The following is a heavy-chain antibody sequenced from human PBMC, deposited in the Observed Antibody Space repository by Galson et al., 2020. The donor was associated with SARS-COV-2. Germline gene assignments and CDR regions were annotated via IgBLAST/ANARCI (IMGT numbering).Heavy chain of an antibody. CDR2: INHSGST. Sequence: SETLSLTCAVYGGSFSGYYWSWIRQPPGKGLEWIGEINHSGSTNYNPSLKSRVTISVDTSKNQFSLKLSSVTAADTAVYYCARGTRIRYFDWLSKIHDYWGQGTLVTVSS. CDR1: GGSFSGYY. D-gene: IGHD3-9*01. J-gene: IGHJ4*02. V-gene: IGHV4-34*01. CDR3: ARGTRIRYFDWLSKIHDY.